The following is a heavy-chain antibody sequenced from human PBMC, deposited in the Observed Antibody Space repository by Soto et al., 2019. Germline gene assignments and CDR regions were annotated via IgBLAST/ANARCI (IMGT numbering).Heavy chain of an antibody. V-gene: IGHV3-30-3*01. D-gene: IGHD6-19*01. CDR2: ISYDGSNK. Sequence: VGSLRLSCAASGFTFSSYAMHWVRQAPGKGLEWVAVISYDGSNKYYADSVKGRFTISRDNSKNTLYLQMNSLRAEDTAVYYCARGVGQWLVPNYYFDYCGQRTLVTVSS. CDR1: GFTFSSYA. CDR3: ARGVGQWLVPNYYFDY. J-gene: IGHJ4*02.